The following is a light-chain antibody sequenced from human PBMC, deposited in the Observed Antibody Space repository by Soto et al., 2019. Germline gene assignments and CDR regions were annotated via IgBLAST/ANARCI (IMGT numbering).Light chain of an antibody. CDR1: SSNIGRNT. CDR2: GNN. J-gene: IGLJ3*02. V-gene: IGLV1-44*01. Sequence: QSVLTQPPSASGTPGQRVTISCSGSSSNIGRNTVNWYQQFPGTAPKLLIYGNNQRPSVVPDRFYGSKSGTSASLAISGLQSEDEADYYCAAWDDSLSGPVFGGGTKLTVL. CDR3: AAWDDSLSGPV.